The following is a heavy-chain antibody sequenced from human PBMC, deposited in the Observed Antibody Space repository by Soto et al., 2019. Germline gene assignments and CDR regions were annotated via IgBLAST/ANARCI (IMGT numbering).Heavy chain of an antibody. D-gene: IGHD1-7*01. CDR2: ISSGGINI. CDR1: GFMFSIYE. V-gene: IGHV3-48*03. J-gene: IGHJ5*02. CDR3: ARDHPNRNYGTCFDP. Sequence: PGGSLRLSCAASGFMFSIYEMNWVRQAPGKGLEWVSYISSGGINIHYADSVKGRFTISRDNAKNSLYLQMDNLRAEDTAVYYCARDHPNRNYGTCFDPWGQGTLVTVSS.